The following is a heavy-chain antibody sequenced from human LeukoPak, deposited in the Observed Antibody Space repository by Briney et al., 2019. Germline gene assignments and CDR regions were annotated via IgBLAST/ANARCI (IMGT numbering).Heavy chain of an antibody. CDR1: GGSISSYY. J-gene: IGHJ4*02. CDR3: ARGIADPYSFDS. Sequence: PSETLSLTCTVSGGSISSYYWSWIRQPPGKGLEWIGYIYYSGSTKYNPSLKSRVSISVDTSKNQFSLKLSSVTAADTAVYYCARGIADPYSFDSWGQGTLVTVSS. D-gene: IGHD6-13*01. CDR2: IYYSGST. V-gene: IGHV4-59*08.